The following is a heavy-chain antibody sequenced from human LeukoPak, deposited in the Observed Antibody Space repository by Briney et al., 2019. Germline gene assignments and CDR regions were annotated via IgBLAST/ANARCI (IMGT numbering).Heavy chain of an antibody. CDR2: INPNSGDT. V-gene: IGHV1-2*02. CDR3: ARDQYYYGSGSFPF. J-gene: IGHJ4*02. Sequence: ASVKVSCKASGYTFTTYGISWVRQAPGQGLEWLGWINPNSGDTGYAQKFQGRATMTRDTFISTAYMELSRLRSDDTAVYYCARDQYYYGSGSFPFWGQGTRVTVSS. CDR1: GYTFTTYG. D-gene: IGHD3-10*01.